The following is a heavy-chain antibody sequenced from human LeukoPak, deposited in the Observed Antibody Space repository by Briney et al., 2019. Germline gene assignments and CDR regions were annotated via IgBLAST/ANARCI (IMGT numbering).Heavy chain of an antibody. D-gene: IGHD4-11*01. J-gene: IGHJ6*03. CDR1: GGTFSSYA. CDR2: IVPIFGTA. Sequence: ASVKVSFKASGGTFSSYAISWVRQAPGQGLEWMGGIVPIFGTANYAQKFQGRVTITTDESTSTAYMELSSLRSEDTAVYYCATGPDYSNLDYYYYYMDVWGKGTTVTVSS. V-gene: IGHV1-69*05. CDR3: ATGPDYSNLDYYYYYMDV.